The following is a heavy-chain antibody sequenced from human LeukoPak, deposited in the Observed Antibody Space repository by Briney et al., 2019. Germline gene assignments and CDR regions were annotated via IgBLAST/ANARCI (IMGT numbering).Heavy chain of an antibody. CDR3: TANRDGYNPVDY. CDR2: IRSKADSYAT. J-gene: IGHJ4*02. D-gene: IGHD5-24*01. V-gene: IGHV3-73*01. CDR1: GFTFSGSA. Sequence: GGSLKLSCAVSGFTFSGSAMHWVRQASGKGLEWVGRIRSKADSYATAYPASVKGRFTISRDDSKNTAYLQMNSLKIEDTAVYYCTANRDGYNPVDYWGQGTLVTVSS.